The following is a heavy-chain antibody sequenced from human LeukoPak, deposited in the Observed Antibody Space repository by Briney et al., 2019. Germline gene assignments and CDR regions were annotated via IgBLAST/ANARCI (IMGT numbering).Heavy chain of an antibody. Sequence: GGSLRLSCVASGFVFSRYGMHWVRQAPGKGLEWVAIISNDGSEPYYVDSVKGRFTISRDNSKNMLYLQINSLRVEDTAVYYCAKSWDTVTRGRTYFDYWGQGTLVIASS. D-gene: IGHD4-17*01. CDR2: ISNDGSEP. CDR3: AKSWDTVTRGRTYFDY. V-gene: IGHV3-30*18. J-gene: IGHJ4*02. CDR1: GFVFSRYG.